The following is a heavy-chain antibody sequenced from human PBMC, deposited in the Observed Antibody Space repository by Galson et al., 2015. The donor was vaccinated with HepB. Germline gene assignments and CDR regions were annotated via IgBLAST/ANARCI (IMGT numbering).Heavy chain of an antibody. CDR1: GFPFSTYA. CDR2: ISGDGTYN. CDR3: VRELYSTTRYVFQH. J-gene: IGHJ1*01. V-gene: IGHV3-30*14. Sequence: SLRLSCAASGFPFSTYAMSWVRQAPGKGLEWLTFISGDGTYNYIADSVNGRFTISTDNSNNTFYLQMNSLRAEDTALYYCVRELYSTTRYVFQHWGQGTLVTVAS. D-gene: IGHD6-13*01.